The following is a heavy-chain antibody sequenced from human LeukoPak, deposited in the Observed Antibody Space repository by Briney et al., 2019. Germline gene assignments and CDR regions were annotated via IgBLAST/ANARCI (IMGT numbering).Heavy chain of an antibody. J-gene: IGHJ3*02. V-gene: IGHV4-61*05. Sequence: SETLSLTCTVSGGSISSSSYYWGWIRQPPGKGLEWIGYIYYSGSTNYNPSLKSRVTISIDTSKNQFSLRLSSVTAADTAVYYCARIRDGYTEDAFDIWGQGTLVTVSS. CDR2: IYYSGST. CDR1: GGSISSSSYY. D-gene: IGHD5-24*01. CDR3: ARIRDGYTEDAFDI.